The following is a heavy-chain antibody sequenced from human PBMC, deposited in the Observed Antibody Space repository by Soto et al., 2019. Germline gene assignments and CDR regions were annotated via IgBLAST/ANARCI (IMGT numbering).Heavy chain of an antibody. J-gene: IGHJ6*02. CDR3: ARGPDYHMDV. V-gene: IGHV4-30-4*01. CDR2: IYYSGST. CDR1: GGSISSAEHC. Sequence: SETLSLTCSVYGGSISSAEHCWSWIRQPPGKGLEWIGYIYYSGSTYDNPSLRRRITISIDTSKNQFSLKLSSMTAAGTAVYYCARGPDYHMDVWGQGTTVTV.